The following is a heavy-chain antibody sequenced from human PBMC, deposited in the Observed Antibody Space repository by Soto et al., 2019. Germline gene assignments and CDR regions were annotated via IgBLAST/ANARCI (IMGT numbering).Heavy chain of an antibody. D-gene: IGHD2-21*02. CDR2: ISGSGVDT. J-gene: IGHJ4*02. Sequence: EVQLLQSGGGSVQPGGSLRLSCDASGFTFSSYGMTWVRQAPGKGREWVAGISGSGVDTKYADSVKGRFIIARDNSKNKMYLQMNNVRVEDMAVYFCAKGGAYCYGDCTRAHWGQGTLVTVSS. CDR3: AKGGAYCYGDCTRAH. CDR1: GFTFSSYG. V-gene: IGHV3-23*01.